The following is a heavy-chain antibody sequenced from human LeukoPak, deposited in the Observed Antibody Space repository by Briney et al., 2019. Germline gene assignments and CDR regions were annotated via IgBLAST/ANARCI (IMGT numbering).Heavy chain of an antibody. CDR1: GGTFSSYA. V-gene: IGHV1-69*04. D-gene: IGHD3-10*01. CDR3: ASSGFGELLDYYYGMDV. CDR2: IIPILGIA. Sequence: ASVKVSCKASGGTFSSYAISWVRQAPGQGLEWMGRIIPILGIANYAQKFQGRVTITADKSTSTAYMELSSLRSEDTAVYYCASSGFGELLDYYYGMDVWGQGTTVTVSS. J-gene: IGHJ6*02.